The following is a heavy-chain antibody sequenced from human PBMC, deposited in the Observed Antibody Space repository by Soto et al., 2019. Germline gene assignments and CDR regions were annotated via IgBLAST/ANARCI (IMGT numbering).Heavy chain of an antibody. J-gene: IGHJ4*02. V-gene: IGHV1-18*04. Sequence: QVLLVQSGAEVKKPGASVKVSCKASGYSFSTYGVSWVRQAPGQGLEWMGWLNTGDGNTAYAQKLQGRITLTTDTATTTAYMELRSLRSADAAIYYCARVENYGSAMGVFDHWGQGTLVTVSS. CDR1: GYSFSTYG. CDR2: LNTGDGNT. D-gene: IGHD3-10*01. CDR3: ARVENYGSAMGVFDH.